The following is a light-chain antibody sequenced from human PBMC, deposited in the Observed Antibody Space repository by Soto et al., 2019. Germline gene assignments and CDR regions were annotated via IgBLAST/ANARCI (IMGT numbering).Light chain of an antibody. CDR3: PQYQNLWT. J-gene: IGKJ1*01. CDR2: WGS. CDR1: QSLLHSNGHTF. V-gene: IGKV2-28*01. Sequence: DIVMTQSPLFLPVTPGEPASISCRSSQSLLHSNGHTFFDWYLQKPGQSPQLLIYWGSNRASGVPDRFSGSGSGTEFTLTISSLQSEDFAIYYCPQYQNLWTFGQGTKVDIK.